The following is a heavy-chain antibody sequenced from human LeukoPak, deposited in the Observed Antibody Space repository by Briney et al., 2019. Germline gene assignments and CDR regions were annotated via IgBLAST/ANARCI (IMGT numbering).Heavy chain of an antibody. D-gene: IGHD5-18*01. Sequence: GGSLRLSCAASGFTFSNHAVPWVRQAPGKGLEFVSAISRDGGTSYYANLVKGRFTISRDNSKNTLYLQMGSLSPEDTAVYYCARGYNYGGAYWGQGTLVTVSS. CDR1: GFTFSNHA. CDR2: ISRDGGTS. CDR3: ARGYNYGGAY. J-gene: IGHJ4*02. V-gene: IGHV3-64*01.